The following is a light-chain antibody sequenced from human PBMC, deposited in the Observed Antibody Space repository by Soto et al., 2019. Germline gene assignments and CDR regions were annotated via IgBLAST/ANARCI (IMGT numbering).Light chain of an antibody. CDR2: SNN. CDR3: GTWDSSLSAWV. CDR1: SSNIGSNT. J-gene: IGLJ3*02. V-gene: IGLV1-44*01. Sequence: QSVLTQPPSASGTPGQRVTISCSGGSSNIGSNTVNWYQQLPGTAPNLLIYSNNQRPSGVPDRFSGSKSGTSASLAISGLQSEDEADYYCGTWDSSLSAWVFGGGTKLTVL.